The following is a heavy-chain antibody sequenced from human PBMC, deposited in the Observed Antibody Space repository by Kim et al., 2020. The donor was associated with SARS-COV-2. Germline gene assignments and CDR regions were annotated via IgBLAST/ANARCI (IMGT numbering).Heavy chain of an antibody. CDR2: ISSSGSTI. V-gene: IGHV3-48*03. CDR1: GFTFSSYE. D-gene: IGHD6-6*01. Sequence: GGSLRLSCAASGFTFSSYEMNWVRQAPGKGLEWVSYISSSGSTIYYADSVKGRFTISRDNAKNSLYLQMNSLRAEDTAVYYCARERAGSIAARFADCWGQGTLVTVSS. J-gene: IGHJ4*02. CDR3: ARERAGSIAARFADC.